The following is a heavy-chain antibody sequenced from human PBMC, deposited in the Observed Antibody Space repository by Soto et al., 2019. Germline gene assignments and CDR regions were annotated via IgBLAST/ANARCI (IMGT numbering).Heavy chain of an antibody. CDR2: ISFDGSTK. V-gene: IGHV3-30*18. Sequence: QVPLVESGGSVVQPGRSLRLSCAASGFTFSTYGMHWVRQAPGKGLEWVAVISFDGSTKNYGDSVKGRFTISRDNSKNSLYLQMNSLRAEDTAVYYCAKDQGGGGSSSDYWGQGTLVTFSS. J-gene: IGHJ4*02. CDR3: AKDQGGGGSSSDY. CDR1: GFTFSTYG. D-gene: IGHD3-16*01.